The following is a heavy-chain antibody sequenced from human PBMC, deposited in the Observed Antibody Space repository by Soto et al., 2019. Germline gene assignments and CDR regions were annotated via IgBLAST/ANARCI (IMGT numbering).Heavy chain of an antibody. D-gene: IGHD6-19*01. CDR2: TYYRSNWRH. CDR1: GDSVSSNTAA. Sequence: SQTLSLTCAISGDSVSSNTAAWNWIRSSPSRGLEWLGRTYYRSNWRHDYAVSVKSRITVNPDTSKNHFSLQLNSVTPDDTAVYYCERGAAGTGFDLRGQGTLVTVS. J-gene: IGHJ4*02. CDR3: ERGAAGTGFDL. V-gene: IGHV6-1*01.